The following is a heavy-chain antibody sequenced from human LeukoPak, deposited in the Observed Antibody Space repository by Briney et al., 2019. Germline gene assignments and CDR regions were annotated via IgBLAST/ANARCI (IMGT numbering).Heavy chain of an antibody. V-gene: IGHV3-74*01. Sequence: GGSLRLSCAASGFTFSSYWMHWVRQAPGKGLVWVSRINNDGRSTGYADSVKGRFTISRDNAKNTLYLEMNSLRAEDAAVYYCAREGYCSGGSCYSLQYWGQGTLVTVSS. CDR2: INNDGRST. CDR1: GFTFSSYW. J-gene: IGHJ4*02. D-gene: IGHD2-15*01. CDR3: AREGYCSGGSCYSLQY.